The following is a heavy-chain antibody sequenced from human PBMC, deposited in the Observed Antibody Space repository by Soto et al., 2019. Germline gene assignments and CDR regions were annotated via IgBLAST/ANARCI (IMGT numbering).Heavy chain of an antibody. CDR1: GYTLTELS. J-gene: IGHJ4*02. Sequence: GASVKVSCKASGYTLTELSMHWVRQAPEEGLEWTGGFDPEDGETIYAQKFQGRVTMTENTSTDTAYMELSSLRSEDTAVYYCATMTKYQLLTFDYWGPGTLVTVSS. D-gene: IGHD2-2*01. CDR3: ATMTKYQLLTFDY. V-gene: IGHV1-24*01. CDR2: FDPEDGET.